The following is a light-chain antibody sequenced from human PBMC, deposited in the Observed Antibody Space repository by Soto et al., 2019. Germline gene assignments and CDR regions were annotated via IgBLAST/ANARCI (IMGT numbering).Light chain of an antibody. Sequence: EIVLTQSPVTLSLSPGERATLSCRASQSVSSSYLAWYQQKPGQAPRLLIYGASSRATGIPDRFSGSGSGTDFTLTISRLEPEDFAVYYCQQYGSSPMTFGQGTRLEI. V-gene: IGKV3-20*01. CDR2: GAS. J-gene: IGKJ5*01. CDR1: QSVSSSY. CDR3: QQYGSSPMT.